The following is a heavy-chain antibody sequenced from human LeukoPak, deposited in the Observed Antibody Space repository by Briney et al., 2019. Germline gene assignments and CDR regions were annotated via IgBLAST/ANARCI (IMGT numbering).Heavy chain of an antibody. V-gene: IGHV1-8*01. CDR2: MNPNSGNT. J-gene: IGHJ4*02. Sequence: GASVKVSCKASGCTFTSYDINWVRQATGQGLEWMGWMNPNSGNTGYAQKFQGRVTMTRNTSISTAYMELSSLRSEDTAVYYCARGGSSGWFRYFDYWGQGALVTVSS. D-gene: IGHD6-19*01. CDR3: ARGGSSGWFRYFDY. CDR1: GCTFTSYD.